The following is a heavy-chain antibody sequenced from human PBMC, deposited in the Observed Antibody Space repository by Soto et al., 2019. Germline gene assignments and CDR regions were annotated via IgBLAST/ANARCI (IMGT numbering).Heavy chain of an antibody. V-gene: IGHV3-15*07. CDR3: SHGYYQYFES. Sequence: PGGSLRLSCAVSGVTLTNVWMNWVRQAPGKGPEWVGRIKSKTDGGTADYAAPVKGRFTISRDDSENTLYLQVNSMKTEDTAVYYCSHGYYQYFESWGQGT. D-gene: IGHD5-18*01. J-gene: IGHJ4*02. CDR2: IKSKTDGGTA. CDR1: GVTLTNVW.